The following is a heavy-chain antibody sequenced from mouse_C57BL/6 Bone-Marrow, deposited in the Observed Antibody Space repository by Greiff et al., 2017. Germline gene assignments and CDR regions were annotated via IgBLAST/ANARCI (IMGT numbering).Heavy chain of an antibody. Sequence: QVQLKESGAELARPGASVKLSCKASGYTFTGYGISWVKQRTGQGLEWIGEIYPRSGNTYYNEKFKGKATLTADKSSSTAYMELRSLTSEDSAVYFCARRITTVVAGYYFDYWGQGTTLTVSS. CDR3: ARRITTVVAGYYFDY. D-gene: IGHD1-1*01. CDR2: IYPRSGNT. CDR1: GYTFTGYG. V-gene: IGHV1-81*01. J-gene: IGHJ2*01.